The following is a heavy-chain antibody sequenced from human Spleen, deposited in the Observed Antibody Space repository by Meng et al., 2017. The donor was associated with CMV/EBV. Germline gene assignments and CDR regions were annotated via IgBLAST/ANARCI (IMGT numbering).Heavy chain of an antibody. CDR3: ARGRGSFFGVVIQAYYFDY. Sequence: SFSGYYWRWIRQPPGKGLEWIGEINHSGSTNYNPSLKSRVTISVDTSKNQFSLKLSSVTAADTAVYYCARGRGSFFGVVIQAYYFDYWGQGTLVTVSS. CDR1: SFSGYY. CDR2: INHSGST. V-gene: IGHV4-34*01. J-gene: IGHJ4*02. D-gene: IGHD3-3*01.